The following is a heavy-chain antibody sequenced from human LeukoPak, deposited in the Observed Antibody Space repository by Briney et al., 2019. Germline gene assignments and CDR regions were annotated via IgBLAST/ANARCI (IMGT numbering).Heavy chain of an antibody. CDR3: VTGFTTMAVDYFDY. J-gene: IGHJ4*02. CDR1: GQTLSDLS. CDR2: SDPEDGER. V-gene: IGHV1-24*01. Sequence: ASVTVSCKVSGQTLSDLSIHWLRQPPGKGLGWLGGSDPEDGERIYAQMFQGRVTMTEDTSIDTAYMELSSLRSEDTAVYYCVTGFTTMAVDYFDYWGQGTLVTVSP. D-gene: IGHD5-18*01.